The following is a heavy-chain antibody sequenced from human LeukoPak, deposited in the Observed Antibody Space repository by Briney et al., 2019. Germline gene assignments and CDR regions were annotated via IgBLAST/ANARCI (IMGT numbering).Heavy chain of an antibody. CDR3: AKDGVIVLYYFDC. Sequence: GGSLRLSCAASGFTVSSNCMSWVRQAPGKGLEWVSVTYSGGRTYYADSVKGRFTISRDNSKNTLYLQMNSLRAEDTAVYYCAKDGVIVLYYFDCWGQGTLVTVSS. J-gene: IGHJ4*02. D-gene: IGHD3-16*02. CDR2: TYSGGRT. CDR1: GFTVSSNC. V-gene: IGHV3-53*01.